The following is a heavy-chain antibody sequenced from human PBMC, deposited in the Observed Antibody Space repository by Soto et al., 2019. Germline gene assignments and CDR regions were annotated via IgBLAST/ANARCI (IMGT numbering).Heavy chain of an antibody. V-gene: IGHV3-23*01. D-gene: IGHD3-3*01. Sequence: EVQLLESGGGLVQPGGSLRLSCAASGFTFSSYAMSWVRQAPGKGLEWISAISGSGGSTYYADSVKCRFTISRDNSKNTLYRQMNRLRADATAVFYCASRLGGYDFWSGYTNWFDPWGQGTPVTVSS. CDR3: ASRLGGYDFWSGYTNWFDP. J-gene: IGHJ5*02. CDR2: ISGSGGST. CDR1: GFTFSSYA.